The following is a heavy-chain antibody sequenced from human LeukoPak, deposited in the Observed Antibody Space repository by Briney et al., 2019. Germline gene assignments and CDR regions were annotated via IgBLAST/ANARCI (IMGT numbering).Heavy chain of an antibody. CDR3: AREPIVLVPAAIFNWFDP. V-gene: IGHV1-2*02. J-gene: IGHJ5*02. CDR2: INPDSGGT. Sequence: ASVKVSCKASGYTFTGYYIHWVRQAPGQGPEWMGWINPDSGGTNYAQKFQGRVTMSRDTSISTAYMEVSRLRSDETAVYYCAREPIVLVPAAIFNWFDPWGQGTLVTVSS. D-gene: IGHD2-2*02. CDR1: GYTFTGYY.